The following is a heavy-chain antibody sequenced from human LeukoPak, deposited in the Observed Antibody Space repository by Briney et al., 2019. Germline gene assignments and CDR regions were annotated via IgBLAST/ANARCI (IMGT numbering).Heavy chain of an antibody. V-gene: IGHV3-23*01. J-gene: IGHJ3*02. CDR3: ARVYSSSWYRGAFDI. CDR1: GFTFSNYA. CDR2: ISGSDGST. D-gene: IGHD6-13*01. Sequence: PGGSLRLSCAASGFTFSNYAMSWVRQAPGKGLEWVSAISGSDGSTNYADSVKGRFTISRDNSKNTLYLQMGSLRAEDMAVYYCARVYSSSWYRGAFDIWGQGTMVTVSS.